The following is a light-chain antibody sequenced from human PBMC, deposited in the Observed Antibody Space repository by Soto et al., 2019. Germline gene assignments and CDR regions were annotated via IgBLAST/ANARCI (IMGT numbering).Light chain of an antibody. Sequence: QSAPTQPASVSGSPGQAITISCTGTIRDVGGYKYVSWYQQHLGKAPKLIIYEVSNRPSGVSARFSGCKSGNTASLTISGLQADDEAYYYCISYTKSVPLRFGEGPTLTVL. CDR3: ISYTKSVPLR. CDR1: IRDVGGYKY. V-gene: IGLV2-14*01. CDR2: EVS. J-gene: IGLJ2*01.